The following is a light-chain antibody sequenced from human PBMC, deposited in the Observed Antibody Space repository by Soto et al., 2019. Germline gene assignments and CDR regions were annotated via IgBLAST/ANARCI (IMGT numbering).Light chain of an antibody. V-gene: IGKV3-20*01. CDR2: GAS. CDR1: QSVSSSY. CDR3: QQYGSSPPWT. Sequence: EIVLAQSPGTLYLSPGARATLSCRASQSVSSSYLAWYQQRPGQAPRLLIYGASSRATGIPDRFSGSGSGTDFTLTISRLEPEDFAVYYCQQYGSSPPWTFGQGTKVEIK. J-gene: IGKJ1*01.